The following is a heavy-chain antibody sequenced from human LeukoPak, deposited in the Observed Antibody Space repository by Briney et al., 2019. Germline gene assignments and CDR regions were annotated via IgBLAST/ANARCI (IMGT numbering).Heavy chain of an antibody. Sequence: GESLKISCKGSGYTFTNYWIGWVRQMPGKGLEWIGIIYPSDSETRYSPSFQGQVTISVDKSISTAYLQWSSLKASDTAMYYCGRKISGSYYGLDYWGQGTLVTVSS. CDR3: GRKISGSYYGLDY. CDR2: IYPSDSET. V-gene: IGHV5-51*01. CDR1: GYTFTNYW. J-gene: IGHJ4*02. D-gene: IGHD1-26*01.